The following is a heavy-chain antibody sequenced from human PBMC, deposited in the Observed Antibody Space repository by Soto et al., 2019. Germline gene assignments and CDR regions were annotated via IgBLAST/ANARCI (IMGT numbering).Heavy chain of an antibody. J-gene: IGHJ4*02. D-gene: IGHD6-19*01. CDR1: GGSISSYY. CDR2: IYYSGST. Sequence: SETLSLTCTVSGGSISSYYWSWIRQPPGKGLEWIGYIYYSGSTNYNPSLKSRVTISVDTSKNQFSLKLSSVTAADTAVYYCARVSSGYSSGWDFDYWGQGTLVTVSS. CDR3: ARVSSGYSSGWDFDY. V-gene: IGHV4-59*01.